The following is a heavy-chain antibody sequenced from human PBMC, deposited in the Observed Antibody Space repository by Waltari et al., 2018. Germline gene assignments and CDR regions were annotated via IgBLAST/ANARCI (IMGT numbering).Heavy chain of an antibody. Sequence: VLLVESGGGLVQPGGSLRLSCSASGFTFSSYAITWVRQAPGKGLECVSGISGSGGRKYYADLGKGRFTISRDNSKNTLYLQINSLRVEDTAVYYCAKVDSGYRFGYSDSWGQGTLVTVSS. J-gene: IGHJ4*02. V-gene: IGHV3-23*04. CDR1: GFTFSSYA. D-gene: IGHD5-18*01. CDR3: AKVDSGYRFGYSDS. CDR2: ISGSGGRK.